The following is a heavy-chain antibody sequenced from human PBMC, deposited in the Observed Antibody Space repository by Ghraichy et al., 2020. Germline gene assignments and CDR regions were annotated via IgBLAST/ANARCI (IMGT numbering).Heavy chain of an antibody. CDR2: ITTKSGNT. Sequence: ASVKVSCKASGYTFINYGISWVRQAPGQGLEWLGWITTKSGNTQYGWKFQDRVTMTTDTSTSTAYMELRSFRSDDTAVYYCARGINYFDPWGQGTLVTVSS. J-gene: IGHJ5*02. CDR3: ARGINYFDP. CDR1: GYTFINYG. D-gene: IGHD5-24*01. V-gene: IGHV1-18*01.